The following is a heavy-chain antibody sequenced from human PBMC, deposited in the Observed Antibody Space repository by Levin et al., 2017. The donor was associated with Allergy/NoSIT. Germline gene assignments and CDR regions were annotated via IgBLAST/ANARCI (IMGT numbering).Heavy chain of an antibody. CDR1: GYSFTTYW. J-gene: IGHJ4*02. CDR3: ARFPCTSTSCYTKNFDH. CDR2: IYPGDSDT. V-gene: IGHV5-51*01. D-gene: IGHD2-2*02. Sequence: GESLKISCKGSGYSFTTYWIGWVRQMPGKGLEWMGIIYPGDSDTRYSPSFQGQVTISADKSISTAYLQWSSLKASDTAMYYCARFPCTSTSCYTKNFDHWGQGTLVTVSS.